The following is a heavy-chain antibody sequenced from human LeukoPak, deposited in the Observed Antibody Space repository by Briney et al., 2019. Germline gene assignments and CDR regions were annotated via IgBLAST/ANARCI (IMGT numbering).Heavy chain of an antibody. V-gene: IGHV4-31*03. J-gene: IGHJ4*02. CDR1: GGSISSGGYY. D-gene: IGHD3-3*01. CDR3: ARSAPGVVIKFFDY. Sequence: SETLSLTCTVSGGSISSGGYYRSWIRQHPAKGLEWIGYIYYSGSTYYNPSLKSRVTISVDTSKNQFSLKLSSVTAADTAVYYCARSAPGVVIKFFDYWGQGTLVTVSS. CDR2: IYYSGST.